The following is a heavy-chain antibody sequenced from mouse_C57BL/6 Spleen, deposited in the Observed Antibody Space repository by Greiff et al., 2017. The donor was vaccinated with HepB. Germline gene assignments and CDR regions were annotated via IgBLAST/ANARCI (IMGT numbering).Heavy chain of an antibody. V-gene: IGHV1-52*01. J-gene: IGHJ4*01. D-gene: IGHD1-1*01. CDR1: GYTFTSYW. CDR3: ARGGSRDYAMDY. CDR2: IDPSDSET. Sequence: QLQQPGAELVRPGSSVKLSCKASGYTFTSYWMHWVKQRPIQGLEWIGNIDPSDSETHYNQKFKDKATLTVDKSSSTAYMQLSSLTSEDSAVYYCARGGSRDYAMDYWGQGTSVTVSS.